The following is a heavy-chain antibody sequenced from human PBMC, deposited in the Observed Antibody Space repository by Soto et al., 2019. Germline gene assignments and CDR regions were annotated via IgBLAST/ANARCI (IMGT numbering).Heavy chain of an antibody. CDR1: GGSISSYY. D-gene: IGHD3-22*01. Sequence: PSETLSLTCTVSGGSISSYYWSWIRQPPGKGLEWIGYIYYSGSTNYNPSLKSRVTISVDTSKNQFSLKLSSVTAADTAVYYCARVKDYYDSSGYTNWFDPWGQGTLVTVSS. J-gene: IGHJ5*02. CDR3: ARVKDYYDSSGYTNWFDP. CDR2: IYYSGST. V-gene: IGHV4-59*01.